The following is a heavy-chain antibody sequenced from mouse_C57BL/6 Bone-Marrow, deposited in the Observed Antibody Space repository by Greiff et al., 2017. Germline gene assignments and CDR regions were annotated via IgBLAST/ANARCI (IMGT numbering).Heavy chain of an antibody. D-gene: IGHD1-1*01. V-gene: IGHV5-9-1*02. CDR1: GFTFSSYA. J-gene: IGHJ3*01. CDR3: TRDQSYYGSSYVGFAY. Sequence: EVQRVESGEGLVKPGGSLKLSCAASGFTFSSYAMSWVRQTPEKRLEWVAYISSGSDYIYYADTVKGRFTISRDNARNTLYLQMSSLKSEDTAMYYWTRDQSYYGSSYVGFAYWGQGALVTVSA. CDR2: ISSGSDYI.